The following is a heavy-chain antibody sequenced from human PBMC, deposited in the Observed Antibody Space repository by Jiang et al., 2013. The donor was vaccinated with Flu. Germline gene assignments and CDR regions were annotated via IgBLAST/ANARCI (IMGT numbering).Heavy chain of an antibody. CDR2: IYSSGST. Sequence: GSGLVKPSETLFLTCTVSGGSISTYTWSWVRQPAGKGLEWIGRIYSSGSTNYNPSLKSRVTISVDTSKNQFSLKLSSVTAADTAVYYCARQSKPRGSGSYYDKYWYFDLWGRGTLVTVSS. CDR1: GGSISTYT. J-gene: IGHJ2*01. CDR3: ARQSKPRGSGSYYDKYWYFDL. D-gene: IGHD3-10*01. V-gene: IGHV4-4*07.